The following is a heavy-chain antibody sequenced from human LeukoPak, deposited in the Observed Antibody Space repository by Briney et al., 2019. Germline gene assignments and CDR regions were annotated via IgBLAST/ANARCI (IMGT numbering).Heavy chain of an antibody. CDR3: ARQIASAGTAGFDF. J-gene: IGHJ4*02. Sequence: SETLSLTCTVSGDSISSYYWSWIRQPAGKGLEWIGRIYSTGSTNYNPSLKSRVAMSVDTSKNQFSLRLRSATAADTAVYYCARQIASAGTAGFDFWGQGARVTVSS. V-gene: IGHV4-4*07. CDR2: IYSTGST. CDR1: GDSISSYY. D-gene: IGHD6-13*01.